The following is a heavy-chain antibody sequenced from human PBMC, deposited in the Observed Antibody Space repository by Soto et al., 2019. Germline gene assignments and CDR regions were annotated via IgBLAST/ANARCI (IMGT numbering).Heavy chain of an antibody. V-gene: IGHV3-30-3*01. CDR2: ISYDGSNK. Sequence: VGSLRLSCAASGFTFSSYAMHWVRQAPGKGLEWVAVISYDGSNKYYADSVKGRFTISRDNSKNTLYLQMNSLRAEDTAVYYCASGVVVAAPPWYYDSSPDDYWGQGTLVTVSS. CDR3: ASGVVVAAPPWYYDSSPDDY. J-gene: IGHJ4*02. D-gene: IGHD2-15*01. CDR1: GFTFSSYA.